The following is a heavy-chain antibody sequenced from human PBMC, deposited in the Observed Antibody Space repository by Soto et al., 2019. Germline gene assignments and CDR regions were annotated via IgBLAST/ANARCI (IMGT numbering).Heavy chain of an antibody. CDR2: ISAYNGNK. J-gene: IGHJ6*02. D-gene: IGHD2-21*01. V-gene: IGHV1-18*01. CDR1: GYTFTSYG. CDR3: ARGEVGTILPYYGMDV. Sequence: GASVKVSCKASGYTFTSYGISGVRQAPGRGLEWMGWISAYNGNKNYAQKLQGRVTMTTDTSTSTAYMELRSLRSDDTAMYYCARGEVGTILPYYGMDVWGQGTTVTVSS.